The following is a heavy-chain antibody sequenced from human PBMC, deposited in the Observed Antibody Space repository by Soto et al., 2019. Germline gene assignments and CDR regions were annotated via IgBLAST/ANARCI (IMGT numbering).Heavy chain of an antibody. CDR1: GFTFSNFA. V-gene: IGHV3-23*01. D-gene: IGHD1-1*01. CDR3: ANPIPKTGTTFGF. Sequence: QLLESGGGFVQPGGSLRLSCVASGFTFSNFAMAWVRQAPGEGLEWVSAISGSGDDTFYAASMKGRFTISRDNSKDTLYLQINRLRAEDTAVYYCANPIPKTGTTFGFWGQGTLVTVSS. J-gene: IGHJ4*02. CDR2: ISGSGDDT.